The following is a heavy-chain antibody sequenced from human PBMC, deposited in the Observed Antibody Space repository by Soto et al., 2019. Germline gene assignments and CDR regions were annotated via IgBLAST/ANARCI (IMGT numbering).Heavy chain of an antibody. Sequence: SATLSLTCADDGDCIYCNYWRSLSQPPGKGLGWIGYIDYSGSTYYNPSLKSRVTISVDTSKNQFSLKLSSVTAADTAVYYCARQGSGSYLGFYGMDVWGQGTTVS. CDR2: IDYSGST. CDR1: GDCIYCNY. V-gene: IGHV4-59*08. CDR3: ARQGSGSYLGFYGMDV. D-gene: IGHD3-10*01. J-gene: IGHJ6*02.